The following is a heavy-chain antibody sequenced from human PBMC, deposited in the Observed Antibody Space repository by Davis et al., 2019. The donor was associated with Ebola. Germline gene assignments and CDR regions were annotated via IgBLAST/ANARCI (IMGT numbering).Heavy chain of an antibody. D-gene: IGHD2-21*01. CDR2: ISAYNGNT. CDR1: GYTFTSYG. Sequence: AASVKVSCKASGYTFTSYGISWVRQAPGQGLEWMGWISAYNGNTNYAQKLQGRVTMTTDTSTSTAYMELRSLRSDDTAVYYWASEGIVWWCLDYWGQGTLVTVSS. V-gene: IGHV1-18*04. CDR3: ASEGIVWWCLDY. J-gene: IGHJ4*02.